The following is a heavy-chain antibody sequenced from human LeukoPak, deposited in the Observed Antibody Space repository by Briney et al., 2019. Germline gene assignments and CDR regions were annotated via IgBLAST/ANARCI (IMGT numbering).Heavy chain of an antibody. J-gene: IGHJ5*02. CDR2: ISEGENEK. D-gene: IGHD1-26*01. Sequence: GGSLRLSCAASGFTFSRYWMTWVRQASGKGLEWVASISEGENEKYYVDSVKGRFTISRDNGKNSLYLQINNLRAEDTAVYFCARDFTGWELPNRFDPWGQGTLVTVSS. CDR1: GFTFSRYW. CDR3: ARDFTGWELPNRFDP. V-gene: IGHV3-7*01.